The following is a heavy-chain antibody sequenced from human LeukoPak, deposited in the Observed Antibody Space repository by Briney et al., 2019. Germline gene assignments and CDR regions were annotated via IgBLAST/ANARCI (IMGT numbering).Heavy chain of an antibody. V-gene: IGHV3-30*04. CDR2: ISYDGSKK. Sequence: GGSLRLSCAASGLTFKNYATHWVRQAPGKGLECVAAISYDGSKKYYADSMKGRFTISRDNTQNTLYLQMNSLQPEDTAVYYCARVRRNQYSLRAAGAFDIWGQGTRVTVSS. J-gene: IGHJ3*02. CDR1: GLTFKNYA. D-gene: IGHD3-10*01. CDR3: ARVRRNQYSLRAAGAFDI.